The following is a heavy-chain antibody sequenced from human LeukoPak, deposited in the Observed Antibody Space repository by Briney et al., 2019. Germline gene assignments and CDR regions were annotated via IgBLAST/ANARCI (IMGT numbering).Heavy chain of an antibody. CDR2: ISGDGVST. J-gene: IGHJ4*02. CDR1: GLPNPDFA. Sequence: GGSLRLFCVACGLPNPDFAMHWVRQAPGKGLEWVSLISGDGVSTFYADSVKGRFSISRDNSKNSLSLEMYSLRTEDTAMYYCARESGKFDYWGQGTLVAASS. CDR3: ARESGKFDY. V-gene: IGHV3-43*02.